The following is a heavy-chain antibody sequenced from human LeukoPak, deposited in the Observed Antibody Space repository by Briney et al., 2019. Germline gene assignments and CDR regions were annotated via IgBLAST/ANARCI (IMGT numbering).Heavy chain of an antibody. J-gene: IGHJ4*02. CDR1: GFTFSGSS. CDR2: IRSKADSYTT. Sequence: GGSLRLSCAASGFTFSGSSMHWVRQASGKGLEWLGRIRSKADSYTTAYAASVKGRFIVSRDDSKNTAYLQMNSLKTEDTAVYYCRLAADLNDYWGRGTVVTVSS. D-gene: IGHD6-13*01. V-gene: IGHV3-73*01. CDR3: RLAADLNDY.